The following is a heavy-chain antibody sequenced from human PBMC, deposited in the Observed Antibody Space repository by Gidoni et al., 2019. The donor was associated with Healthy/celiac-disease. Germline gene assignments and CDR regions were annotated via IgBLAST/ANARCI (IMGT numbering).Heavy chain of an antibody. Sequence: QVQRVQFGAEVKKPGASVKVSCKASGYTFTSCGISWVRHAPGQGLESMGWISAYNGNTNNAQKLQGRVTMTTDTSTSTAYMGLRSLRSDDTAVYSCARVSGEYSAGSGRPYYHYYYGMDVWGQGTTVTVSS. V-gene: IGHV1-18*01. CDR1: GYTFTSCG. CDR3: ARVSGEYSAGSGRPYYHYYYGMDV. J-gene: IGHJ6*02. CDR2: ISAYNGNT. D-gene: IGHD3-10*01.